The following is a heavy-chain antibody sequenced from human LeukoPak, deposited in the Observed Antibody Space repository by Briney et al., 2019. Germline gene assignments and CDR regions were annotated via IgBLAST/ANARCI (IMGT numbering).Heavy chain of an antibody. CDR2: IKEDGTDE. CDR3: VRGARGVTQYGGFDI. V-gene: IGHV3-7*01. CDR1: GFTFSSYP. D-gene: IGHD3-10*01. J-gene: IGHJ3*02. Sequence: GGSLRLSCAASGFTFSSYPMSWVRQAPGKRLEWLANIKEDGTDEYHLDSVKGRFTITRDNARNSLYLQMNNLRDDDTALYYCVRGARGVTQYGGFDIWGRGTRVTVSS.